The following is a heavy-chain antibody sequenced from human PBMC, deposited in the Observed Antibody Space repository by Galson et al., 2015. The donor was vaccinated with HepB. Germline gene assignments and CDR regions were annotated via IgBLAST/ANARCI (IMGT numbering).Heavy chain of an antibody. CDR2: ISGRGGTT. CDR3: AKDLGTVVVTSESGY. J-gene: IGHJ4*02. V-gene: IGHV3-23*01. CDR1: GFTFSSYA. D-gene: IGHD2-21*02. Sequence: SLRLSCAASGFTFSSYAMTWVRQAPGKGLEWVSGISGRGGTTYYADSVKGRFTISRDNSKNTLYLQGNSLRAEDTAVYYCAKDLGTVVVTSESGYWGQGTLVTVSS.